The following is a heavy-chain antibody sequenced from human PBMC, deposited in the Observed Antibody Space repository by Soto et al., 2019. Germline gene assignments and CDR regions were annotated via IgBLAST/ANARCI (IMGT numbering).Heavy chain of an antibody. Sequence: EVQLLESGGGLVQPGGSLRLSCAASGFTFSSYAMSWVRQAPGKGLEWVSAITSSGGIIYYADSVKGRFTISRDNSNNTLYLQRNSLGAEATAVYFCAQLPGPSWGSFDSWGQGTLVTVSS. CDR3: AQLPGPSWGSFDS. J-gene: IGHJ4*02. CDR2: ITSSGGII. V-gene: IGHV3-23*01. CDR1: GFTFSSYA. D-gene: IGHD3-16*01.